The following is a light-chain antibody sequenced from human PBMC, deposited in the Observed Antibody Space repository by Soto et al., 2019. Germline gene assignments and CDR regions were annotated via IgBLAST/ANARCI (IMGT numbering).Light chain of an antibody. J-gene: IGKJ1*01. CDR3: QQRGNWPLPWT. CDR1: QTVGNS. V-gene: IGKV3-11*01. Sequence: EIGLTQSPATLSLSPGEIATLSCRASQTVGNSLAWYQQKPGQFPRLLIYNASNRATGAPDRFSGSGSGTEFTLTISSLEPEDFAVYYCQQRGNWPLPWTFGQGAKVEV. CDR2: NAS.